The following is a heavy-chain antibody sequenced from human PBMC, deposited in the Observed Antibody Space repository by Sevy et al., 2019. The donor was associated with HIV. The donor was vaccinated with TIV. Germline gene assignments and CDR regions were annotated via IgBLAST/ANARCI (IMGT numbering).Heavy chain of an antibody. J-gene: IGHJ3*02. Sequence: GESLKISCKGSGYSFTSYWIGWVRQMPGKCLEWMGIIYPGDSDTRYSPSFQGQVTISADKSISIAYLQWSSLKASDTAMYYCARFRSGHGGNSAGVGGAFDISGQGTLVTVSS. D-gene: IGHD2-21*02. CDR1: GYSFTSYW. V-gene: IGHV5-51*01. CDR2: IYPGDSDT. CDR3: ARFRSGHGGNSAGVGGAFDI.